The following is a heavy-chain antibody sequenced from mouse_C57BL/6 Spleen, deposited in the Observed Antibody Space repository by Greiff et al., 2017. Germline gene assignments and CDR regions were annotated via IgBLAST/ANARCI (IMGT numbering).Heavy chain of an antibody. CDR2: IYIGNGYT. J-gene: IGHJ3*01. CDR1: GYTFTSDG. CDR3: ARSDYGSSYRSWFAY. D-gene: IGHD1-1*01. V-gene: IGHV1-58*01. Sequence: VQLQQSGAELVRPGSSVKMSCKTSGYTFTSDGINWVKQRPGQGLEWIGYIYIGNGYTEYNEKFKGKATLTSDTSSSTAYMQLSSLTSEDSAIYFCARSDYGSSYRSWFAYWGQGTLVTVSA.